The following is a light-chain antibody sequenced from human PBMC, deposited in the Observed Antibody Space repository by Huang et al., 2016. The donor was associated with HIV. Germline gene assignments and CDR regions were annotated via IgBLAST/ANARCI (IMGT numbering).Light chain of an antibody. CDR2: GLS. J-gene: IGKJ5*01. V-gene: IGKV3-15*01. CDR3: QQYLQWPPVT. CDR1: QSVRGL. Sequence: EIVMTQSPATLSLSPGERATLSCRASQSVRGLLAWFQQRPGQAPMLLFYGLSIRATGVPARFSASGSETEFTLTISSLQSEDFAVYYCQQYLQWPPVTFGQGTRLEI.